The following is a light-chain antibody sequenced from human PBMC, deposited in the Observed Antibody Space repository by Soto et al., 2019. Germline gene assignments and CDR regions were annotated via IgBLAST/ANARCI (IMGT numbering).Light chain of an antibody. CDR1: SSNLGAGYD. Sequence: QSVLTQPPSVSGAPGQRITISCSGSSSNLGAGYDVQWYRQFPGTAPKLLIYAISVRPSGVPNRFSGSKSGTSASLAITGLQAEDEAEYYCQSYDSSVSVSKVFGTGTKVTVL. J-gene: IGLJ1*01. CDR3: QSYDSSVSVSKV. V-gene: IGLV1-40*01. CDR2: AIS.